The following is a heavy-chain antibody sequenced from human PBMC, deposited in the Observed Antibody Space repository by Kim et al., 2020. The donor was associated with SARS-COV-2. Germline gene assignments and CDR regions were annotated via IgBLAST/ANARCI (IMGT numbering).Heavy chain of an antibody. CDR1: GSRFSRYV. CDR2: IPYDGRSQ. D-gene: IGHD4-17*01. V-gene: IGHV3-30*04. CDR3: VPGFVDDGEYGGAHYYMYV. Sequence: GVSLRLSCAASGSRFSRYVMHWLRQAPGKGLEWVAVIPYDGRSQHYADSVKGRFTSSSDNSEDMLYLQMNSRMGEDTAVYYCVPGFVDDGEYGGAHYYMYVWRRKPAVTVSS. J-gene: IGHJ6*03.